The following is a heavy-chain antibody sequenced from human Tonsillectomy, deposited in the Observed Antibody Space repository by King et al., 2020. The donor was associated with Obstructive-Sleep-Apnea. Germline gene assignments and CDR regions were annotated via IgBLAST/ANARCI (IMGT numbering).Heavy chain of an antibody. J-gene: IGHJ4*02. Sequence: QLQESGPGLVKPSQTLSLTCTVSGGSLSSGDYFWTWVRQPPGKGLEWIGYIFHSGTTYYNPSLKRRITISLDTSKNLFFLKLSSVTAADTAVYYCARDASGSGSYYLDYWGQGTLVTVSS. CDR2: IFHSGTT. CDR3: ARDASGSGSYYLDY. V-gene: IGHV4-31*03. CDR1: GGSLSSGDYF. D-gene: IGHD3-10*01.